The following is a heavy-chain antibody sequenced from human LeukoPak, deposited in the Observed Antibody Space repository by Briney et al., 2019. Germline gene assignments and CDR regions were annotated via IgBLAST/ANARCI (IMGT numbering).Heavy chain of an antibody. CDR3: ARVLWFGELWNYYYYMDV. J-gene: IGHJ6*03. V-gene: IGHV4-39*07. D-gene: IGHD3-10*01. CDR2: IYYSGST. Sequence: SETLSLTCTVSGGSISSSSYYWGWIRQPPGKGLEWIGSIYYSGSTYYNPSLKSRVTISVDTSKNQFSLKLSSVTAADTAVYYCARVLWFGELWNYYYYMDVWGKGTTVTVSS. CDR1: GGSISSSSYY.